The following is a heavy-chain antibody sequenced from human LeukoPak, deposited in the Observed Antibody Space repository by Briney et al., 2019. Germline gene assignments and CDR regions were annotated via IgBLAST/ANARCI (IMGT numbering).Heavy chain of an antibody. V-gene: IGHV3-30*04. CDR2: ISYDGSNK. CDR1: GFTFSSYA. J-gene: IGHJ4*02. CDR3: ARLIVVPAAPTDY. D-gene: IGHD2-2*01. Sequence: PGRSLRLSCAASGFTFSSYAMHWVRQAPGKGLERVAVISYDGSNKYYADSVKGRFTISRDNSKNTLYLQMNSLRAEDTAVYYCARLIVVPAAPTDYWGQGTLVTVSS.